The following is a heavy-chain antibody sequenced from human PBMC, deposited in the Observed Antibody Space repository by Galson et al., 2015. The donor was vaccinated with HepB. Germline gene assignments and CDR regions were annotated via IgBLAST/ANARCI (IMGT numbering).Heavy chain of an antibody. V-gene: IGHV3-21*01. J-gene: IGHJ5*02. CDR3: ARAREPSSSATNWSDP. Sequence: SLRLSCAASGFTFSSYSMNWVRQAPGKGLEWVSSISSSSSYIYYADSVKGRFTISRDNAKNSLYLQMNSLRAEDTAVYYCARAREPSSSATNWSDPCGQGTLVTVSS. CDR1: GFTFSSYS. CDR2: ISSSSSYI. D-gene: IGHD6-19*01.